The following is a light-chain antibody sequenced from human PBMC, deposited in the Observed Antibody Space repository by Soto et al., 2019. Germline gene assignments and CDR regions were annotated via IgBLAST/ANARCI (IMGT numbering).Light chain of an antibody. J-gene: IGKJ2*01. Sequence: EIVLTQSPATLSLSPGERATLSCRASQSVSSYLAWYQQKPGQAPRLLIYDASNRATGIPARFSGSGSGTDFTLTISSLEPEEFAVYYCQQRSHWPPYTFGQGT. CDR1: QSVSSY. V-gene: IGKV3-11*01. CDR2: DAS. CDR3: QQRSHWPPYT.